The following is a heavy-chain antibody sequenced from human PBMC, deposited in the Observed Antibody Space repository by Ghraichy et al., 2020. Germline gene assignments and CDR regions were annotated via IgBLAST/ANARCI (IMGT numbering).Heavy chain of an antibody. CDR1: GYTFANYA. J-gene: IGHJ6*02. Sequence: ASVKVSCKASGYTFANYAIHWVREAPGQRLEWMGWINAANGNTKYSQNFQGRVTITRDTSASTAYMELSSLRSEDTAVYYCARSGYSTGIYYYYGMDVWGQGTTVTVSS. D-gene: IGHD6-19*01. V-gene: IGHV1-3*01. CDR3: ARSGYSTGIYYYYGMDV. CDR2: INAANGNT.